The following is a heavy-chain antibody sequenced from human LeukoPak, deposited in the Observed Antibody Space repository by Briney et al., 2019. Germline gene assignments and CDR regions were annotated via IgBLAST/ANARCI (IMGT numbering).Heavy chain of an antibody. V-gene: IGHV3-23*01. CDR2: ISGSGGST. Sequence: PGGSLRLSCAASGFTFGSYAMSWVRQAPGKGLEWVSAISGSGGSTYCADSVKGRFTISRDNSKNTLYLQMNSLRAEDTAVYYCAVPTLLYFQHWGQGTLVTVSS. CDR1: GFTFGSYA. J-gene: IGHJ1*01. CDR3: AVPTLLYFQH.